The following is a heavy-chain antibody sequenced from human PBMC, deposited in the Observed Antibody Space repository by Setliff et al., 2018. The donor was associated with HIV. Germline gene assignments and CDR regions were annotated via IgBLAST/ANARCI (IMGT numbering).Heavy chain of an antibody. CDR1: GYTFTGYF. D-gene: IGHD5-18*01. J-gene: IGHJ4*02. V-gene: IGHV1-2*06. Sequence: GASVKVSCKTSGYTFTGYFIHWVRQAPGQGLEWMGRINPNSRGTNYAQKFQGRVTMTMDTSISTAYMELSSLRSDDTAVYYCARGLDTAPYYFDYWGQGTLGTVS. CDR2: INPNSRGT. CDR3: ARGLDTAPYYFDY.